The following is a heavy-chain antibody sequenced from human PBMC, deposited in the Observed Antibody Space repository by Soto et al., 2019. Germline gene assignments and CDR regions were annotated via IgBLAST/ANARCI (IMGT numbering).Heavy chain of an antibody. Sequence: SETLSLTCTVSGGSICSGDYYWRWIRPPPGQGLEWIGHIYYSGRTYYNPSLKSRVTISVDTSKNQFSLKLSSVTAADTAVYYCARSSDFDYWGQGTLVTVSS. V-gene: IGHV4-30-4*01. CDR1: GGSICSGDYY. CDR2: IYYSGRT. CDR3: ARSSDFDY. J-gene: IGHJ4*02.